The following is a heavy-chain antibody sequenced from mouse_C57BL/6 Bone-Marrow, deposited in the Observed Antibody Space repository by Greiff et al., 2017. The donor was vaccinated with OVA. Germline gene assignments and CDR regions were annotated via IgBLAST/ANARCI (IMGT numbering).Heavy chain of an antibody. CDR2: INPNNGGT. CDR1: GYTFTDYN. Sequence: EVQLQQSGPELVKPGASVKMSCKASGYTFTDYNMHWVKQSHGKSLEWIGYINPNNGGTSYNQKFKGKATLTVNKSSSTAYMELRSLTSEDSAVYYCARGDYSNYGGFAYWGQGTLVTVSA. J-gene: IGHJ3*01. D-gene: IGHD2-5*01. CDR3: ARGDYSNYGGFAY. V-gene: IGHV1-22*01.